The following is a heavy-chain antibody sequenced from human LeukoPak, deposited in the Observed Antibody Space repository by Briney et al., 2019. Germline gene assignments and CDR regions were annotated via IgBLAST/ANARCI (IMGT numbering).Heavy chain of an antibody. CDR3: ARDWTYSGPHGSFHY. Sequence: SETLSLTCTVSGYSISSGYYWGWIRQPPGKGLEWIGSIYHTGSTYYNPSLKSRVTISVDTSKNLFSLKLSSVTAADTAVYYCARDWTYSGPHGSFHYWGQGTLVTVPS. V-gene: IGHV4-38-2*02. D-gene: IGHD5-12*01. J-gene: IGHJ4*02. CDR2: IYHTGST. CDR1: GYSISSGYY.